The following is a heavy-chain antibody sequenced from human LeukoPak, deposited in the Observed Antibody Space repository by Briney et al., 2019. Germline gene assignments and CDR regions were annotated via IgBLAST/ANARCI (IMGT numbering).Heavy chain of an antibody. V-gene: IGHV4-59*08. CDR2: IYYSGST. Sequence: SETLSLTCTVSGGSISSYYWSWIRQPPGKGLEWIGYIYYSGSTNYNPSLKSRVTISVDTSKSQFSLKLSSVTAADTAVYYCASDYGDHYFDYWGQGTLVTVSS. D-gene: IGHD4-17*01. J-gene: IGHJ4*02. CDR3: ASDYGDHYFDY. CDR1: GGSISSYY.